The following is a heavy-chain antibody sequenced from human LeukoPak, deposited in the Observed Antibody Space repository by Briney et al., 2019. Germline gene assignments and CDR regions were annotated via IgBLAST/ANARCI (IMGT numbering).Heavy chain of an antibody. D-gene: IGHD2-8*01. CDR2: IKQDGSDK. V-gene: IGHV3-7*05. CDR3: ARDNGGNARYYDMDV. Sequence: GGSLRLSCATSGFTLSSYWMAWVRQAPGKGLEWVANIKQDGSDKNYVDSVKGRFTISRDNAKNSLYLQMNSLRAEDTAVYYCARDNGGNARYYDMDVWGQGTTVTVS. CDR1: GFTLSSYW. J-gene: IGHJ6*02.